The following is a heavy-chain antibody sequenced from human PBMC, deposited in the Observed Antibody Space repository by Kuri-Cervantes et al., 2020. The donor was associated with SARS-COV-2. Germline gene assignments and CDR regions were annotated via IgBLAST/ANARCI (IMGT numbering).Heavy chain of an antibody. CDR2: IDPSDSYT. D-gene: IGHD2-21*01. V-gene: IGHV5-10-1*01. CDR3: AIFFIPGVVDY. Sequence: GGSLRLSCKGSGYSFTSYWIGWVRQMPGKGLEWMGRIDPSDSYTNYSPSFQGHVTFSADKSINTAYLQWSGLRASDTAIYYCAIFFIPGVVDYWGPGTLVTVSS. CDR1: GYSFTSYW. J-gene: IGHJ4*02.